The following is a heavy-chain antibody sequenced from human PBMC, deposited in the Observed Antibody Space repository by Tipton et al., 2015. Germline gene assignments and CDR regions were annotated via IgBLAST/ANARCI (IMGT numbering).Heavy chain of an antibody. CDR3: ARDRGYSYGGPYYYAMDV. CDR2: IYYSGST. J-gene: IGHJ6*02. V-gene: IGHV4-59*01. Sequence: TLSLTCTVSGGSISSYYWSWVRQPPGKGLEWIGHIYYSGSTNYNPSLKSRVTISVDTSKNQFSLNVTSVTAADTAVYYCARDRGYSYGGPYYYAMDVWGQGTTVTVSS. D-gene: IGHD5-18*01. CDR1: GGSISSYY.